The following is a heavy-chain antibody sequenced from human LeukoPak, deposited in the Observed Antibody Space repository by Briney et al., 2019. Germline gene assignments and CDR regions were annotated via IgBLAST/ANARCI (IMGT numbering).Heavy chain of an antibody. J-gene: IGHJ3*02. CDR3: ARDSGSYGGHAFDI. CDR2: ISSSSSYI. D-gene: IGHD1-26*01. V-gene: IGHV3-21*01. CDR1: GFTFSSYS. Sequence: PGGSLRLSCAASGFTFSSYSMNWVRQAPGKGLEWVSSISSSSSYIYYADSVKGRFTISRDNAKNSLYLQMNSLRAEDTAVYYCARDSGSYGGHAFDIWGQGTMVTVSS.